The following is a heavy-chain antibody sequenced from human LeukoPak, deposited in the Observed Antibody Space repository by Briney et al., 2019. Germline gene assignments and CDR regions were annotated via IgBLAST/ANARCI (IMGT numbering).Heavy chain of an antibody. CDR1: GFTFSSYG. CDR2: IIGGGGST. V-gene: IGHV3-23*01. Sequence: GGSLRLSCAAPGFTFSSYGMSWVCQALGKGLEWVSAIIGGGGSTYYADSVKGRFTISRDNSKNTLYLQMNSLRAEDKAVYYCAKDFPPFWGSYPLKEECFDYWGQGTLVTVSS. CDR3: AKDFPPFWGSYPLKEECFDY. J-gene: IGHJ4*02. D-gene: IGHD3-16*01.